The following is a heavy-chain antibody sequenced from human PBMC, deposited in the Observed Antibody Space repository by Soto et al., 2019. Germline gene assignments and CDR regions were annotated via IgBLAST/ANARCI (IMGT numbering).Heavy chain of an antibody. CDR2: IIPIFGTA. Sequence: QVQLVQSGAEVKKPGSSVKVSCKASGGTFSSYAISWVRQAPRQGLEWMGGIIPIFGTANYAQKFQGRVTITADESTSTAYMELSSLRSEDTAVYYCARRGGGYSYGYYYYYGMDVWGQGTTVTVSS. V-gene: IGHV1-69*01. D-gene: IGHD5-18*01. CDR1: GGTFSSYA. J-gene: IGHJ6*02. CDR3: ARRGGGYSYGYYYYYGMDV.